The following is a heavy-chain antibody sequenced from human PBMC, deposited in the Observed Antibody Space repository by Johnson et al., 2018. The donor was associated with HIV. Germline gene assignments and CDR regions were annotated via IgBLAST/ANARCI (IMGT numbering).Heavy chain of an antibody. J-gene: IGHJ3*02. CDR2: INSDGSST. V-gene: IGHV3-74*01. CDR3: ARSKDCSGGSCPDAFDI. Sequence: VQLVESGGGLVQPGGSLRLSCAVSGFTFSSYWMHWVRQAPGKGLVWVSRINSDGSSTRYADSVKGRFTISRDNAKNTLYLQMNSLRAEDTAVYYCARSKDCSGGSCPDAFDIWGQGTMLIVSS. CDR1: GFTFSSYW. D-gene: IGHD2-15*01.